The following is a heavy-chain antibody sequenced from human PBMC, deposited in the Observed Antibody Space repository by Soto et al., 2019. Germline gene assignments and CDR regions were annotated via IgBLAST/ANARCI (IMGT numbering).Heavy chain of an antibody. J-gene: IGHJ6*02. Sequence: QVQLVQSGAEVKKPGSSVKVSCKASGDSFNNYAISWVRQAPGQGLEWMGGIIPIFHTANHAQKFQARVTMTADESASTAYMELSGLRSEDTAVYYCARVGYCNTTNCLFYYYHYGMDVWGQGTTVTVS. V-gene: IGHV1-69*01. CDR2: IIPIFHTA. CDR3: ARVGYCNTTNCLFYYYHYGMDV. D-gene: IGHD2-2*01. CDR1: GDSFNNYA.